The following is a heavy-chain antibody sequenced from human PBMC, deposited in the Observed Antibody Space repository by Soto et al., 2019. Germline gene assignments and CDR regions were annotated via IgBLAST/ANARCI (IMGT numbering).Heavy chain of an antibody. Sequence: QVQLVQSGAEVKKPGASVKVSCKASGYTFTSYGISWLRQAPGQGLQWMGWISAYNGNTNYAQKLQGRVTMTTDTSRSTGYMELRSLRSDDTAVYYCASGKGSRGWEYYFDYWGQGTLVTVSS. J-gene: IGHJ4*02. CDR3: ASGKGSRGWEYYFDY. CDR2: ISAYNGNT. V-gene: IGHV1-18*04. D-gene: IGHD1-26*01. CDR1: GYTFTSYG.